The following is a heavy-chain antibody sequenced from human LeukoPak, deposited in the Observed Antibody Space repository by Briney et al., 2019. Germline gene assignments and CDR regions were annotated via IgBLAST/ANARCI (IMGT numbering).Heavy chain of an antibody. CDR1: GGSISSYY. D-gene: IGHD6-6*01. V-gene: IGHV4-4*07. CDR2: IYTSGST. Sequence: SETLSLTCTVSGGSISSYYWSWIRQPAGKGLEWIGRIYTSGSTNYNPSLKSRVTMSVDTPKNQFSLKLSSVTAADTAVYYCARAVSSIAALDAFDIWGQGTMVTVSS. CDR3: ARAVSSIAALDAFDI. J-gene: IGHJ3*02.